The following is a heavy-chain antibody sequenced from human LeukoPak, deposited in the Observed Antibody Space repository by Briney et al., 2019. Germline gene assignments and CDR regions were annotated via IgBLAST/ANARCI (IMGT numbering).Heavy chain of an antibody. V-gene: IGHV3-21*04. CDR3: ARAXPYDSSGYYYGSLHDAFDI. D-gene: IGHD3-22*01. CDR1: GFTFSSYS. J-gene: IGHJ3*02. CDR2: ISSSSRYI. Sequence: GGSLRLSCAASGFTFSSYSMNWVRQAPGKGLEWVSSISSSSRYIYYGDSVKGRFTISRDNAKNSLYLHMNSLRADDTAVYYCARAXPYDSSGYYYGSLHDAFDIWGQGTMVTVSS.